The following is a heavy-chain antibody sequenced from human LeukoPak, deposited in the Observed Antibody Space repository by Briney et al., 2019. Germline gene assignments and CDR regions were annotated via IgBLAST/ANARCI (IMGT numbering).Heavy chain of an antibody. V-gene: IGHV3-30-3*01. Sequence: GGSLRLSCAASGFIFSSYAIHWVRQIPGKGLESVAVISYDGSEKYYAGSVRGRFTISRDNSKNTLYLQMNSLRPEDTAVYYCAKGPVDYYDSSGYSYYFDYWGQGTLVTVSS. CDR1: GFIFSSYA. J-gene: IGHJ4*02. CDR3: AKGPVDYYDSSGYSYYFDY. D-gene: IGHD3-22*01. CDR2: ISYDGSEK.